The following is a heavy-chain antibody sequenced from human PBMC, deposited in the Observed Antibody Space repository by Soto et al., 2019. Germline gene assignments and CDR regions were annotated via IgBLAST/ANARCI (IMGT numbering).Heavy chain of an antibody. CDR3: ARDPDYGDYLDLKWFDP. D-gene: IGHD4-17*01. CDR2: ISSTGTYI. V-gene: IGHV3-21*01. Sequence: EVRLVESGGGLVKPGGSLRLSCAASGFAFSTYSMNWVGQAPGKGLEWVSSISSTGTYIYYADSVKGRFIISRDNAKNSLFLQMTSLRADDTAVYYCARDPDYGDYLDLKWFDPWGQGTLVTVSS. J-gene: IGHJ5*02. CDR1: GFAFSTYS.